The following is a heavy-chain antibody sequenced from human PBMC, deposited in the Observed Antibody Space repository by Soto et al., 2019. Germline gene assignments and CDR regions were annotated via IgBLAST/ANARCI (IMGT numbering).Heavy chain of an antibody. D-gene: IGHD6-13*01. CDR3: TRGPLATAGTSFDH. CDR1: GGTFSSHS. J-gene: IGHJ5*02. Sequence: QVLLVQSGAEVKKPESSVKLSCKASGGTFSSHSFSWVRQARGQGLEWMGAIIPMFDTANYAQKFQGRITITTDDSTSTVYMEMRSLRYEDTALYYCTRGPLATAGTSFDHWGQGTLITVSS. V-gene: IGHV1-69*01. CDR2: IIPMFDTA.